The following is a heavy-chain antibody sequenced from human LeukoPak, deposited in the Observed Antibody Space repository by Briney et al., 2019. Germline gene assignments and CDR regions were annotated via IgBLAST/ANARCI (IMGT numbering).Heavy chain of an antibody. V-gene: IGHV2-5*02. CDR2: IYWDDDK. D-gene: IGHD2-21*02. Sequence: ESGPTLVNPTQTLTLTCTFSGFSLSTSGVGVGWIRQPPGKALEWLALIYWDDDKRYSPSLKSRLTFTKDTSKNQVVLTMTNMDPVDTATYYCAHIKRAGAKRIVVVTAPKEYWFDPWGQGTLVTVSS. CDR1: GFSLSTSGVG. J-gene: IGHJ5*02. CDR3: AHIKRAGAKRIVVVTAPKEYWFDP.